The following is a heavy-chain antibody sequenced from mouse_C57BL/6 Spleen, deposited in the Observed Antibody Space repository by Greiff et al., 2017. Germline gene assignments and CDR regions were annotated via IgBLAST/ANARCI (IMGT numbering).Heavy chain of an antibody. CDR3: AREANWDHFDY. V-gene: IGHV5-16*01. CDR1: GFTFSDYY. CDR2: INYDGSST. J-gene: IGHJ2*01. D-gene: IGHD4-1*01. Sequence: EVKLVESEGGLVQPGSSMKLSCTASGFTFSDYYMALVRQVPEKGLEWVANINYDGSSTYYLDSLKSRFIISRDNAKNILYLQMSSLKSEDTATYYCAREANWDHFDYWGQGTTLTVSS.